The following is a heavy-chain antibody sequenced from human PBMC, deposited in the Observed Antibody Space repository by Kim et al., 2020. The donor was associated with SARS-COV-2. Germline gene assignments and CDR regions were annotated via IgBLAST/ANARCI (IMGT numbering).Heavy chain of an antibody. D-gene: IGHD3-3*01. V-gene: IGHV4-59*08. J-gene: IGHJ5*02. Sequence: SETLSLTCTVSGGSISSYYWSWIRQPPGKGLEWIGYIYYSGSTNYNPSLKSRVTISVDTSKNQFSLKLSSVTAADTAVYYCARGIEGGIFARDSDNWFDPWGQGTLVTVSS. CDR3: ARGIEGGIFARDSDNWFDP. CDR2: IYYSGST. CDR1: GGSISSYY.